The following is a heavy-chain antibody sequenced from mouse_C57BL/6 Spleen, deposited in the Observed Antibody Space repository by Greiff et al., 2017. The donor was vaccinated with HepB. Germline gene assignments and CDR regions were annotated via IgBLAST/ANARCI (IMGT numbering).Heavy chain of an antibody. J-gene: IGHJ2*01. CDR3: ARFYYYGSEYYFDY. D-gene: IGHD1-1*01. V-gene: IGHV1-82*01. CDR1: GYAFSSSW. CDR2: IYPGDGDT. Sequence: QVQLQQSGPELVKPGASVKISCKASGYAFSSSWMNWVKQRPGKGLERIGRIYPGDGDTNYNGKFKGKATLTADKSSSTAYMQLSSLTSEDSAVYFCARFYYYGSEYYFDYWGQGTTLTVSS.